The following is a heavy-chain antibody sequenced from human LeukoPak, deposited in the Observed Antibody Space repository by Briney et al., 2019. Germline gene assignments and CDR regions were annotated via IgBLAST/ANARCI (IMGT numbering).Heavy chain of an antibody. CDR3: VTYYFDSSGPKKNY. J-gene: IGHJ4*02. V-gene: IGHV4-34*01. CDR1: GGSFSGYY. D-gene: IGHD3-22*01. CDR2: INHSGST. Sequence: PSETLSLTCAVYGGSFSGYYWSWIRQPPGKGLEWIGEINHSGSTNYNPSLKSRVTISVDTSKKQFSLKLSSVTATDTAVYYCVTYYFDSSGPKKNYWGQGTLVTVSS.